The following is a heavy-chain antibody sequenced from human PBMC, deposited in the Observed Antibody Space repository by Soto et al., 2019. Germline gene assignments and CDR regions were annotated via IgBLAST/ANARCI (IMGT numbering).Heavy chain of an antibody. D-gene: IGHD6-13*01. J-gene: IGHJ4*02. CDR2: IAHDGSNQ. CDR1: GFTFSSYG. CDR3: ARSRVGSSWYEGDS. Sequence: QVQLVESGGGVVQPGKSLILSCAASGFTFSSYGMQWVRQAPGKGLDWMAVIAHDGSNQYYTDSVNGRFTISRDNSKNTLYLQMDSLRPEDTAVYFCARSRVGSSWYEGDSWGQGTLVTVSS. V-gene: IGHV3-30*03.